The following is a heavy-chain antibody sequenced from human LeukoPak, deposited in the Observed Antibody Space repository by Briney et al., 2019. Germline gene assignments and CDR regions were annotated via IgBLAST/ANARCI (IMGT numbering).Heavy chain of an antibody. J-gene: IGHJ4*02. D-gene: IGHD4-17*01. V-gene: IGHV1-18*04. CDR1: GYTFTSYY. CDR3: ASSLHDYGDYGGRYFDY. Sequence: GASVKVSCKASGYTFTSYYMHWVRQAPGQGLEWMGWISAYNGNTNYARKLQGRVTMTTDTSASTAYMELRSLRSDDTAVYYCASSLHDYGDYGGRYFDYWGQGTLVTVSS. CDR2: ISAYNGNT.